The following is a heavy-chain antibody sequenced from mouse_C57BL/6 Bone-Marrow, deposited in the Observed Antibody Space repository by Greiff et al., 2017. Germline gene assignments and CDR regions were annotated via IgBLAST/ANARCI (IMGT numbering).Heavy chain of an antibody. CDR2: IDPENGDT. V-gene: IGHV14-4*01. CDR1: GYTFTDDY. J-gene: IGHJ3*01. Sequence: EVQLQQSGAELVRPGASVKLSCTASGYTFTDDYMHWVKQRPGQGLEWIGWIDPENGDTEYASKFPGKATLTADTSSNTAYLQLSSLPSEDTAVYYCTSSNYPFAYWGQGTMVTVSS. CDR3: TSSNYPFAY. D-gene: IGHD2-5*01.